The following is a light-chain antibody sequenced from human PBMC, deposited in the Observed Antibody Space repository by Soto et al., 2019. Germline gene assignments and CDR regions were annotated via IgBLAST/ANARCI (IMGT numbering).Light chain of an antibody. CDR3: QQYHKGPPQST. V-gene: IGKV3-15*01. J-gene: IGKJ2*01. CDR2: GAS. Sequence: EIVMTQSPATLSVSPGERATLSCRASESIRSDLAWYQQKPGQAPRLLIYGASTRATDIPARISGSGSGTVFTLTITSLECEDFAVYYCQQYHKGPPQSTFVQGNKLEIK. CDR1: ESIRSD.